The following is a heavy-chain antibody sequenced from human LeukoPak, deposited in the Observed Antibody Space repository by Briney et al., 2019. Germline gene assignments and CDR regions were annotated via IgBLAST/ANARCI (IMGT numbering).Heavy chain of an antibody. D-gene: IGHD3-3*01. V-gene: IGHV1-18*01. CDR3: ASRSGSTPYYFDY. Sequence: ASVKVSCKASGYXFTSQGISWVRQALGQGLEWMGWINTYNGKTNYAQNLQGRVTMTTDTSTTTAYMELRSLRSDDTAVYYCASRSGSTPYYFDYWGQGTLVTVSS. CDR1: GYXFTSQG. CDR2: INTYNGKT. J-gene: IGHJ4*02.